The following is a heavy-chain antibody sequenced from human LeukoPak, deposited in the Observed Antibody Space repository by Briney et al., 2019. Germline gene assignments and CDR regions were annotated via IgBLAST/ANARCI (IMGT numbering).Heavy chain of an antibody. V-gene: IGHV4-34*01. D-gene: IGHD3-10*01. CDR1: GGSFGGYY. CDR3: ARGSNYYDSGKGWFDP. Sequence: SETLSLTCAVYGGSFGGYYWSWIRQPPGKGLEWIGEINHSGSTNYNPSLKSRVTISVDTSKNQFSLKLSSVTAADTAVYYCARGSNYYDSGKGWFDPWDQGTLVTVSS. J-gene: IGHJ5*02. CDR2: INHSGST.